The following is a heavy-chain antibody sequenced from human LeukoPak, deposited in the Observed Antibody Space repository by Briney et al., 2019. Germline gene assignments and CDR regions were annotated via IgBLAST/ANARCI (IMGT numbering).Heavy chain of an antibody. V-gene: IGHV4-39*07. J-gene: IGHJ4*02. CDR2: IYYSDST. CDR1: GGSISRSGYY. Sequence: SETLSLTCTVSGGSISRSGYYWGWLRQPPGKGLDWIASIYYSDSTYYNSSLKSRVTISMDTSKNQLSLRLSSVTAADTAVYYCARGPYYFDSWGQGTLVSVTS. CDR3: ARGPYYFDS.